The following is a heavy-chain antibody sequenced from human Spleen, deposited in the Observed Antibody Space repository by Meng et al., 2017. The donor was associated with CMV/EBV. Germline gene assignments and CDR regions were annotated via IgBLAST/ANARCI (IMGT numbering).Heavy chain of an antibody. V-gene: IGHV3-66*02. CDR1: GFIVSTNY. CDR3: ASEDV. J-gene: IGHJ6*02. CDR2: IYSGGDT. Sequence: GESLKISCAASGFIVSTNYMTWVRQAPGKGLEWVSLIYSGGDTFYADSAKGRFAISRDNSKNTLYLQMTSLTADDTAVYYCASEDVWGQGTTVTVSS.